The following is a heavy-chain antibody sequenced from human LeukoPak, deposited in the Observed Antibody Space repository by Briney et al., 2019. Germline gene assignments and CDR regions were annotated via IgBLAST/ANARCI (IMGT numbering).Heavy chain of an antibody. CDR2: VYYSGST. Sequence: SETLSLTCTVSGGSISSYHWSWIRQPPGKGLEWIGYVYYSGSTNYNPSLKSRVTISVDTSKNQFSLKLSSVTAADTAVYYCARGGSESYRNYYYMDVWGKGTTVTVSS. V-gene: IGHV4-59*01. CDR3: ARGGSESYRNYYYMDV. J-gene: IGHJ6*03. D-gene: IGHD3-10*01. CDR1: GGSISSYH.